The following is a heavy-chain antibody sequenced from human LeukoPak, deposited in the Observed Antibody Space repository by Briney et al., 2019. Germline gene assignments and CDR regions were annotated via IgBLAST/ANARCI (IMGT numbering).Heavy chain of an antibody. CDR2: INPSGGST. CDR1: GYTFTSYY. V-gene: IGHV1-46*01. Sequence: ASVKVSCKASGYTFTSYYMHWVRQAPGQGPEWMGIINPSGGSTNYAQKLQGRVTMTTDTSTSTAYMELRSLRSDDTAVYYCARDQHYGDLVVDYWGQGTLVTVSS. J-gene: IGHJ4*02. CDR3: ARDQHYGDLVVDY. D-gene: IGHD4-17*01.